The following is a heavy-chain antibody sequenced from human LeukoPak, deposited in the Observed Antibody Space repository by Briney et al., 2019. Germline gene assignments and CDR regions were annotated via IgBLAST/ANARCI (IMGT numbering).Heavy chain of an antibody. CDR2: IYSGGST. CDR1: GFTVSRNY. Sequence: GGSLRLSCAASGFTVSRNYMSRVRQAPGKGLEWVSVIYSGGSTYYADSVKGRFTISRDNAKNTLYLQINSLRAEDTAVYYCAHGSMYQLDYWGQGTLVTVSS. CDR3: AHGSMYQLDY. J-gene: IGHJ4*02. V-gene: IGHV3-53*01. D-gene: IGHD2-2*01.